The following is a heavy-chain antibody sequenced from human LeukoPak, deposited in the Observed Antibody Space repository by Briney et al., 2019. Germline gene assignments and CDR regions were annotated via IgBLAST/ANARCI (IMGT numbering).Heavy chain of an antibody. J-gene: IGHJ4*02. CDR1: GGSISSYY. Sequence: SETLSLTCTVSGGSISSYYWSWIRQPPGRGLEWIGEINHSGSTNYNPSLKSRVTISVDTSKNQFSLKLSSVTAADTAVYYCARLASEQWLGNFGYWGQGTLVTVSS. D-gene: IGHD6-19*01. CDR3: ARLASEQWLGNFGY. V-gene: IGHV4-34*01. CDR2: INHSGST.